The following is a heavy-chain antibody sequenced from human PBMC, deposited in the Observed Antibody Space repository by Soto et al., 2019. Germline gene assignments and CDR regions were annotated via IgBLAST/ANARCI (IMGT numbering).Heavy chain of an antibody. V-gene: IGHV1-18*01. J-gene: IGHJ4*02. CDR1: GYTFTNYA. CDR3: ARDLEEAGPFDC. D-gene: IGHD6-13*01. Sequence: QVQLVQSGAEVKKPGASVKVSCKASGYTFTNYAFSWVRQAPGQGLEWMGWISAYNGNTNYPQKLQGRVTMTTDTSTSTASMELRGLRSDDTAVYYCARDLEEAGPFDCWGQGTLVTVSS. CDR2: ISAYNGNT.